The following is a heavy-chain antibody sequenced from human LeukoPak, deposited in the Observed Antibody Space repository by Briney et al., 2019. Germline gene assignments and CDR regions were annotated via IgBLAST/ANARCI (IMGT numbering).Heavy chain of an antibody. Sequence: GGSLRLSCAASGFTVSSNYMSWVRQAPGKGLEWVSVIYSGGSTYYADSVKGRFTISRHNSKNTLYLQMNSLRAEDTAVYYCARGGSYYGDYYYGMDVWGQGTTVTVSS. J-gene: IGHJ6*02. CDR3: ARGGSYYGDYYYGMDV. CDR1: GFTVSSNY. D-gene: IGHD1-26*01. CDR2: IYSGGST. V-gene: IGHV3-53*04.